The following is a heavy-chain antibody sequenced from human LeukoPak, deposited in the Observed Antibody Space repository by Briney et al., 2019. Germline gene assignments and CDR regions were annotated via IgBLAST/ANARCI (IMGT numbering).Heavy chain of an antibody. J-gene: IGHJ4*02. CDR1: GFTSSSYA. CDR3: AKDDDDILTGQKTGETY. Sequence: PGGSLRLSCAASGFTSSSYAMSWVRQAPGKGLEWVSAISGSGGSTYYADSVKGRFTISRVNSKNTLYLQMNSLRAEDTAVYYCAKDDDDILTGQKTGETYWGQGTLVTVSS. D-gene: IGHD3-9*01. V-gene: IGHV3-23*01. CDR2: ISGSGGST.